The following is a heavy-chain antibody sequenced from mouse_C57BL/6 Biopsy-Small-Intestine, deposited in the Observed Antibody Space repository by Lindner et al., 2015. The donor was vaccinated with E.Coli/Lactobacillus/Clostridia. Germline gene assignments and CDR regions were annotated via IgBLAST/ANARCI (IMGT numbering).Heavy chain of an antibody. CDR1: RIHLLPAT. Sequence: VKVSCKASRIHLLPATICTGCGQAPGQGLEWMGWINPNSGGTNYAQKFQGWVTMTRDTSISTAYMELSRLRSDDTAVYYCARDGANWGTYWYFDLWGRGTLVTVSS. CDR3: ARDGANWGTYWYFDL. CDR2: INPNSGGT. V-gene: IGHV1-53*01. D-gene: IGHD4-1*01. J-gene: IGHJ1*01.